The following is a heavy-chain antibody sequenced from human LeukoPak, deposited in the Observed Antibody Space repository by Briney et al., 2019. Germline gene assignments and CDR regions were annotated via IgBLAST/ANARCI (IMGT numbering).Heavy chain of an antibody. V-gene: IGHV3-23*01. CDR3: AGRTVVPGTLEF. CDR1: GITFGSAS. Sequence: GGSLRLSCAASGITFGSASMSWVRQAPGKGLEWVAGISSSGATTYYADSLKGRFTSSRDNSKNTLYLQMNSLRAEDTAVYYCAGRTVVPGTLEFWGQGILVTVSS. D-gene: IGHD6-19*01. J-gene: IGHJ4*01. CDR2: ISSSGATT.